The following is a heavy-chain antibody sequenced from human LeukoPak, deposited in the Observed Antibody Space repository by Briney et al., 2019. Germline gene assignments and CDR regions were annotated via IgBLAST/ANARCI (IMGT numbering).Heavy chain of an antibody. Sequence: GASVKVSCKASGYTFTGYYMHWVRQAPGQGLEWMGWINPNSGGTNYAQKFQGRVTMTRDTSISTAYMELSRLRSDDTAVYYCARERLLWFGELLGENWFDPWGQGTLVTVSS. CDR1: GYTFTGYY. CDR3: ARERLLWFGELLGENWFDP. D-gene: IGHD3-10*01. V-gene: IGHV1-2*02. CDR2: INPNSGGT. J-gene: IGHJ5*02.